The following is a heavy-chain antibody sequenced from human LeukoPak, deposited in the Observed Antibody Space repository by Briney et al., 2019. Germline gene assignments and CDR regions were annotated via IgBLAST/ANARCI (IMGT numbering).Heavy chain of an antibody. CDR3: AREVVRGALYGMDV. CDR2: INPNSGGT. V-gene: IGHV1-2*02. D-gene: IGHD3-10*01. Sequence: ASVKVSCKASGYTFTGYYMHWVRQAPGQGLEWMGWINPNSGGTNYTQKFQGRVTMTRDTSISTAYMELSRLRSDDAAVYYCAREVVRGALYGMDVWGQGTTVTVSS. CDR1: GYTFTGYY. J-gene: IGHJ6*02.